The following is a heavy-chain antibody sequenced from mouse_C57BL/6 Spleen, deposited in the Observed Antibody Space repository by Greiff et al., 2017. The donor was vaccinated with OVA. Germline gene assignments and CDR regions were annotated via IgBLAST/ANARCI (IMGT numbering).Heavy chain of an antibody. CDR1: GYTFTSYW. J-gene: IGHJ4*01. V-gene: IGHV1-53*01. CDR3: ARGGYDYDQGYYAMDY. Sequence: QVQLQQPGTELVKPGASVKLSCKASGYTFTSYWMHWVKQRPGQGLEWIGNINPSNGGTNYNEKFKSKATLTVDKSSSTAYMQLSSLTSEDSAVYYCARGGYDYDQGYYAMDYWGQGTSVTVSS. D-gene: IGHD2-4*01. CDR2: INPSNGGT.